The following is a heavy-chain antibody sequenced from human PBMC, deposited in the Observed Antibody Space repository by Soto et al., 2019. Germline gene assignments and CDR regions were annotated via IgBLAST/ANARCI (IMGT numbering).Heavy chain of an antibody. D-gene: IGHD4-17*01. CDR1: GGSFTGYY. J-gene: IGHJ4*02. CDR2: INYRGST. Sequence: SETLSLTCAVYGGSFTGYYWTWIRQTPGKGLEWIGEINYRGSTYYNPSLESRITMAVDTSKNQFSLKLSSVTAADTDVYYCARETYGDYVGYFDPWGQGILVTVSS. V-gene: IGHV4-34*10. CDR3: ARETYGDYVGYFDP.